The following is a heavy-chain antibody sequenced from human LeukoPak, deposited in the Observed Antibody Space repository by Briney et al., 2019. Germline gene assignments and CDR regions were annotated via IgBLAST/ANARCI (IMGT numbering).Heavy chain of an antibody. CDR1: GGSISSGGYY. J-gene: IGHJ5*02. CDR2: IYYSGST. D-gene: IGHD3-10*01. V-gene: IGHV4-31*03. CDR3: ARGLGVRDQFDP. Sequence: SETLSLTCTVSGGSISSGGYYWSWIRQHPGKGLEWIGYIYYSGSTYYNPSLKSRVTISVDTSKNQFSLKLSSVTAADTAVYYCARGLGVRDQFDPWGQGTLVTVSS.